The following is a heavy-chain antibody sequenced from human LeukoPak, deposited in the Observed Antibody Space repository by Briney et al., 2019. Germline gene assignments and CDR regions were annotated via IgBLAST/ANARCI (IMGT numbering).Heavy chain of an antibody. J-gene: IGHJ4*02. V-gene: IGHV3-66*01. CDR3: ARGGGSGTYYIFVY. Sequence: GGSLRLSCAASGFSVNNLYMSWVRQAPGKGLEWVSVIYSGDRTYYADSVKGRFTISRDNSKNTLYLQMNSLRAEDTAVYYCARGGGSGTYYIFVYWGQGTLVTVSS. CDR1: GFSVNNLY. CDR2: IYSGDRT. D-gene: IGHD3-10*01.